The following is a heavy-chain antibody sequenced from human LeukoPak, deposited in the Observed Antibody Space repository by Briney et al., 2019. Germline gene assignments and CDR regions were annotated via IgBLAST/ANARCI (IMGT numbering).Heavy chain of an antibody. V-gene: IGHV3-23*01. CDR3: AKDTYYDSSGSPYYFDY. CDR2: ISGSGGST. J-gene: IGHJ4*02. Sequence: GGSLRLSCAASGFTFSSYAMSWVRPAPGKGLEWVSAISGSGGSTYYADSVKGRFTISRDNSKNTLYLQMNSLRAEDTAVYYCAKDTYYDSSGSPYYFDYWGQGTLVTVSS. D-gene: IGHD3-22*01. CDR1: GFTFSSYA.